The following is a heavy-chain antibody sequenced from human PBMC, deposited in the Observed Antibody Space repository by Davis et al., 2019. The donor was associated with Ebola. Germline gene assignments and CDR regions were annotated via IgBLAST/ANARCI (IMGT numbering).Heavy chain of an antibody. V-gene: IGHV3-30*03. D-gene: IGHD2-21*01. Sequence: PGGSLRLSCAASGFTFSSYGMHWVRQAPGKGLEWVAVISYDGSNKYYADSVKGRFTISRDNSKNTLYLQMNSLRAEDTAVYYCARVASGGDSVIYYYYYYYMDVWGKGTTVTVSS. J-gene: IGHJ6*03. CDR2: ISYDGSNK. CDR1: GFTFSSYG. CDR3: ARVASGGDSVIYYYYYYYMDV.